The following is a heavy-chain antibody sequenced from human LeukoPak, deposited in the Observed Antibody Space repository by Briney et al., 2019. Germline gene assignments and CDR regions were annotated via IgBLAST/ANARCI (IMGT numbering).Heavy chain of an antibody. V-gene: IGHV1-2*02. CDR1: GYTFTGYY. CDR3: ARLFYYETSGYYGLEYYYYMDV. J-gene: IGHJ6*03. Sequence: GASVKVSCKASGYTFTGYYMHWVRQAPGQGLEWMGWINPNSGGTNYAQKFQGRVTMTRDTSISTAYMELSSLRSEDTAMYYCARLFYYETSGYYGLEYYYYMDVWGQGTTVTVSS. CDR2: INPNSGGT. D-gene: IGHD3-22*01.